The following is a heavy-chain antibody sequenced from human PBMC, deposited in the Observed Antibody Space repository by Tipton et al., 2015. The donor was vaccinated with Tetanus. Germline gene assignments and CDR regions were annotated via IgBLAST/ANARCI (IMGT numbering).Heavy chain of an antibody. CDR2: ISAYNGNT. J-gene: IGHJ6*02. Sequence: QVQLVQSGAEVKKPGASVKVSCKASGYTFTSYGISWVRQAPGQGLEWMGWISAYNGNTNYAQKLQGRVTMTTDTSTSTAYMELRSLRSDDTAVYYCARDVPRLDTIFGVVTSAEPKRRSADYYYYGMDVWGQGTTVTVSS. CDR3: ARDVPRLDTIFGVVTSAEPKRRSADYYYYGMDV. D-gene: IGHD3-3*01. CDR1: GYTFTSYG. V-gene: IGHV1-18*01.